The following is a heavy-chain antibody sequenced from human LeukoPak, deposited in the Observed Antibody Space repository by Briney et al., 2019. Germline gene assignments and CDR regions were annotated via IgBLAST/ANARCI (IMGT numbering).Heavy chain of an antibody. V-gene: IGHV4-59*01. J-gene: IGHJ4*02. Sequence: SETLSLTCTVSGDSLNSYYWNWIRQPPGKGPEWIGYIHHSGSTDNNPSLRSRLTMSVDTSRNQFSLDLSSVTAADTAVYYCARWNGGNHHFDCWGQGTLVTVSA. CDR1: GDSLNSYY. D-gene: IGHD2-8*01. CDR2: IHHSGST. CDR3: ARWNGGNHHFDC.